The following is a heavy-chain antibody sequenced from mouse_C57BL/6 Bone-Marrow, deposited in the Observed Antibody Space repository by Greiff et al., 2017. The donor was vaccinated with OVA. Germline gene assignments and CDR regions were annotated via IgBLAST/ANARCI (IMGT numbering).Heavy chain of an antibody. D-gene: IGHD3-2*02. V-gene: IGHV1-52*01. CDR2: IDPSDSET. J-gene: IGHJ3*01. CDR1: GYTFTSYW. CDR3: ARSGTY. Sequence: QVHVKQPGAELVRPGSSVKLSCKASGYTFTSYWMHWVKQRPIQGLEWIGNIDPSDSETHYNQKFKDKATWTVDKSSSTAYMQLSSLTSEDSAVYYCARSGTYWGQGTLVTVSA.